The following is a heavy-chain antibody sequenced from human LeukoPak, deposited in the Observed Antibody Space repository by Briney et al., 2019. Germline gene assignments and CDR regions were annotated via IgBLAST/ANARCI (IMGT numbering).Heavy chain of an antibody. V-gene: IGHV4-34*01. CDR2: INHSGST. CDR1: GGSLSGYY. D-gene: IGHD3-10*01. CDR3: AGDAAIGSVSLDY. J-gene: IGHJ4*02. Sequence: SETLSLTCAVYGGSLSGYYWSWIRQPPGKGLEWIGEINHSGSTNYNPSLKSRVTISVDTSKNQFSLKLSSVTAADTAVYYCAGDAAIGSVSLDYWGQGTLVTVSS.